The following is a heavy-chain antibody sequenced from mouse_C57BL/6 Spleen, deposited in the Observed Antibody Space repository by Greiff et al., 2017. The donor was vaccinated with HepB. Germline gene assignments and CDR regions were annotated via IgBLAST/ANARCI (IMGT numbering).Heavy chain of an antibody. J-gene: IGHJ4*01. D-gene: IGHD2-5*01. Sequence: VQLQQSGAELAKPGASVKLSCKASGYTFTSYWMHWVKQRPGQGLEWIGYINPSSGYTKYNQKFKDKATLTADKCYSTAYMQLSSLTYEDSAVYYCASEIVTTRDYAMDYWGQGTSVTVSS. CDR1: GYTFTSYW. V-gene: IGHV1-7*01. CDR3: ASEIVTTRDYAMDY. CDR2: INPSSGYT.